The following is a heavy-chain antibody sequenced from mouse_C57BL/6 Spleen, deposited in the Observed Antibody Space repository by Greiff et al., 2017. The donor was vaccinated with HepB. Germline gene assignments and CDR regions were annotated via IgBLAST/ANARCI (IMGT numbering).Heavy chain of an antibody. V-gene: IGHV1-82*01. CDR2: IYPGDGDT. CDR3: ARERDYEAWYFDV. CDR1: GYAFSSSW. D-gene: IGHD2-4*01. J-gene: IGHJ1*03. Sequence: QVQLKQSGPELVKPGASVKISCKASGYAFSSSWMNWVKQRPGKGLEWIGRIYPGDGDTNYNGKFKGKATLTADKSSSTAYMQLSSLTSEDSAVYFCARERDYEAWYFDVWGTGTTVTVSS.